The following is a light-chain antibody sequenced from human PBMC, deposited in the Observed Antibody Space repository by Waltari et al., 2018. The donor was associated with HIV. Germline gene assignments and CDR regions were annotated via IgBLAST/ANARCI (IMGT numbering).Light chain of an antibody. V-gene: IGKV1-9*01. CDR3: LQLSNFPFT. J-gene: IGKJ2*01. CDR1: QDISIN. Sequence: DIRLTQSPSLLSASVGDRVSFTCRSSQDISINIAWFQQKPGKVPNLLIYSASTLHVGVPSRCSGSGSGTEFTLTIDVLQPEDFATYYCLQLSNFPFTFGPGTKLAIK. CDR2: SAS.